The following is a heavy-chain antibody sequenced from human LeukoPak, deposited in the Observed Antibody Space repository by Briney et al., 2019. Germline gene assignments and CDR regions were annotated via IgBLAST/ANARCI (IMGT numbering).Heavy chain of an antibody. Sequence: GGSLRLSCAASGFTFDDYAMHWVRHAPGKGLEWVSGISWNSGSIGYADSVKGRFTISRDNAKNSLYLQMYSLRAEDTALYYCAKDIGSGSYYDYWGQGTLVTVSS. CDR2: ISWNSGSI. J-gene: IGHJ4*02. D-gene: IGHD3-10*01. CDR3: AKDIGSGSYYDY. CDR1: GFTFDDYA. V-gene: IGHV3-9*01.